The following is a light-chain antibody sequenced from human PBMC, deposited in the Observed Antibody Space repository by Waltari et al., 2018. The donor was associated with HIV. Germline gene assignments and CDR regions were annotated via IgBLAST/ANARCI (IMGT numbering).Light chain of an antibody. V-gene: IGLV1-47*01. Sequence: QSVLTPPPSMSGTPGQRVTISCSGRHSNAAIPSVYWYQRVPGAAPKLLIFANDQRPLGVPDRFSGSKSGSSASLAISGLRSEDEADYYCATWADILSAWVFGGGTRVTVL. CDR1: HSNAAIPS. CDR3: ATWADILSAWV. J-gene: IGLJ3*02. CDR2: AND.